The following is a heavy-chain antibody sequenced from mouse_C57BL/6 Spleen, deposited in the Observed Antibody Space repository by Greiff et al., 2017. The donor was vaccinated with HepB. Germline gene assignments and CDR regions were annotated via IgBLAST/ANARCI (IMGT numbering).Heavy chain of an antibody. CDR1: GYTFTSYW. CDR2: IHPNSGST. D-gene: IGHD1-1*01. CDR3: ARSGYYGSSLFDY. J-gene: IGHJ2*01. V-gene: IGHV1-64*01. Sequence: QVQLKESGAELVKPGASVKLSCKASGYTFTSYWMHWVKQRPGQGLEWIGMIHPNSGSTNYNEKFKSKATLTVDKSSSTAYMQLSSLTSEDSAVYYCARSGYYGSSLFDYWGQGTTLTVSS.